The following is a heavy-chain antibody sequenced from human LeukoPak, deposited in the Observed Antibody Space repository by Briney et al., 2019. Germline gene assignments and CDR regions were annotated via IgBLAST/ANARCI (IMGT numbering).Heavy chain of an antibody. Sequence: GGSLRLSCAASGFTFSSYAMHWVRQAPGKGLEWVAVISYDGSNKYYADSVKGRFTISRDNSKNTLYLQMNSLRAEDTAVYYCTRGKQDFDNWGQGTLVTVSS. D-gene: IGHD6-13*01. CDR1: GFTFSSYA. V-gene: IGHV3-30-3*01. CDR3: TRGKQDFDN. J-gene: IGHJ4*02. CDR2: ISYDGSNK.